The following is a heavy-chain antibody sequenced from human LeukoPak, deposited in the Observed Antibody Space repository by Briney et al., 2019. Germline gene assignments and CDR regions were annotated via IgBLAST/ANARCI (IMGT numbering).Heavy chain of an antibody. Sequence: PGGSLRLSCAASGFTFSSYSMNWVRQAPGKGLEWVAVISYDGSNKYYADSVKGRFTISRDNSKNTLYLQMNSLRAEDTAVYYCARGIAVAGIDYWGQGTLVTVSS. CDR3: ARGIAVAGIDY. J-gene: IGHJ4*02. CDR1: GFTFSSYS. D-gene: IGHD6-19*01. V-gene: IGHV3-30*03. CDR2: ISYDGSNK.